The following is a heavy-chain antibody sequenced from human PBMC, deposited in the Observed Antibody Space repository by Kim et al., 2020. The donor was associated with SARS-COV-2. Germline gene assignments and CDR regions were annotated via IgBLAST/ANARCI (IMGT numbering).Heavy chain of an antibody. D-gene: IGHD3-22*01. CDR1: GFTFSIYW. J-gene: IGHJ6*02. Sequence: GGSLRLSCAASGFTFSIYWMHWVRQAPGKGLVWVSRINTDGSNISNADSVKGRFTISRDNAKNTLYLQMNSLRAEDTAVYYCARVRGRYYEDSSGYYRYGMGVWGQGTTVTVSS. CDR3: ARVRGRYYEDSSGYYRYGMGV. CDR2: INTDGSNI. V-gene: IGHV3-74*01.